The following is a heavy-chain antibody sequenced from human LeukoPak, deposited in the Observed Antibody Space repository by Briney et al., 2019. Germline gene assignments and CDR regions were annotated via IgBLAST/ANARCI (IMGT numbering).Heavy chain of an antibody. Sequence: ASVKVSCKASGYTFTSYDINWVRQATGQGLEWMGWMNPNSGNTGYAQKFQGRVTMTRNTSISTAYMGLSSLRSEDTAVYYCARRVYDYVWGSYQSNWFDPWGQGTLVTVSS. D-gene: IGHD3-16*02. CDR2: MNPNSGNT. CDR3: ARRVYDYVWGSYQSNWFDP. V-gene: IGHV1-8*01. J-gene: IGHJ5*02. CDR1: GYTFTSYD.